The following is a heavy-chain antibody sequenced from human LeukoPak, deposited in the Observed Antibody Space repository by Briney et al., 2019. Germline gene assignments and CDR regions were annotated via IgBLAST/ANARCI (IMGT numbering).Heavy chain of an antibody. J-gene: IGHJ4*02. V-gene: IGHV4-61*02. CDR3: ARGTYCGGDCYFDY. Sequence: SQTLSLTCTVSGGSLSSGSYYWSWIRQPAGKGLEWIGRIYTSGSTNYNPSLKSRVTISVDTSKNQFSLKLSSVTAADTAVYYCARGTYCGGDCYFDYWGQGTLVTVSS. CDR1: GGSLSSGSYY. D-gene: IGHD2-21*02. CDR2: IYTSGST.